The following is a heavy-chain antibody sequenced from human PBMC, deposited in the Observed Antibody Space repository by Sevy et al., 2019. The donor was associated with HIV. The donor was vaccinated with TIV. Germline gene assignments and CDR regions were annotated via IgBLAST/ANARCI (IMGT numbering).Heavy chain of an antibody. CDR1: GFTFSSHW. J-gene: IGHJ6*02. CDR3: ARDTGGIGMDV. CDR2: IQPDGGEK. V-gene: IGHV3-7*01. Sequence: GGSLRLSCAASGFTFSSHWMSWVRQAPGKGLEWVANIQPDGGEKYYVESVKGRFTISRDNAKNSLSHQVNSLRAEDTAVYYCARDTGGIGMDVWGQGTTVTVSS. D-gene: IGHD6-13*01.